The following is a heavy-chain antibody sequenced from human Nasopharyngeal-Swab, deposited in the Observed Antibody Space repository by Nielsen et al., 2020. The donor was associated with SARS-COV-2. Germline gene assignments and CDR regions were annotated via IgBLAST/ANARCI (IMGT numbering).Heavy chain of an antibody. Sequence: ASVKVSCKASGYTFTSYGISWVRQAPAQGLEWMGWISAYNGNTNYAQKLQGRVTMTTDTSTSTAYMELRSLRSDDTAVYYCARDPYYDFWSGYYRYYYYYMDVWGKGTTVTVSS. CDR2: ISAYNGNT. J-gene: IGHJ6*03. D-gene: IGHD3-3*01. CDR1: GYTFTSYG. CDR3: ARDPYYDFWSGYYRYYYYYMDV. V-gene: IGHV1-18*01.